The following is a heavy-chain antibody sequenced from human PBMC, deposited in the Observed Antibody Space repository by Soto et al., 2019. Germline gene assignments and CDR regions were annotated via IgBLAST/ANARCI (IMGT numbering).Heavy chain of an antibody. CDR2: IYYSGFT. J-gene: IGHJ4*02. V-gene: IGHV4-31*03. D-gene: IGHD5-18*01. CDR3: ARERSSYDYPAFDS. Sequence: NPSETLSLTCTVSGGSITSGGYYWSWIRQHPGKGLEWIGYIYYSGFTYYNPSLKSRVTISVDTSKNQLSLKLSSVTSADTAVYYCARERSSYDYPAFDSWGQGALVTVSS. CDR1: GGSITSGGYY.